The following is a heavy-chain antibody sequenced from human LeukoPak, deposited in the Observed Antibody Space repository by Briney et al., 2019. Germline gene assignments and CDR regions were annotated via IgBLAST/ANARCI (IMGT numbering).Heavy chain of an antibody. J-gene: IGHJ5*02. V-gene: IGHV4-34*01. Sequence: PSENLSLTCAVYGGSFSNYYWTWIRQPPGKGLEWIREINHSGSTNYNPSFRSRVTISVDTSKNQFSLKLSSVTAADTAVYYCARSGRGSSWYRDNWFDPWVQGTLVTVSS. D-gene: IGHD6-13*01. CDR3: ARSGRGSSWYRDNWFDP. CDR1: GGSFSNYY. CDR2: INHSGST.